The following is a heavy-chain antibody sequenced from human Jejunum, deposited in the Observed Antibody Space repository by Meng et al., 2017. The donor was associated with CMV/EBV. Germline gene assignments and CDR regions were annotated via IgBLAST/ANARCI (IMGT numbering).Heavy chain of an antibody. Sequence: VSVHAFEKPSGTLSLTCAVSGGSMSSTNGWSWVRQPPGKGLEWIGEIYNSGSTNYNPSLKSRVSISVDKSKNQFSLKLSSVTAADTAVYYCARADKVRFDYWGQGTLVTVSS. CDR1: GGSMSSTNG. CDR3: ARADKVRFDY. V-gene: IGHV4-4*02. J-gene: IGHJ4*02. CDR2: IYNSGST.